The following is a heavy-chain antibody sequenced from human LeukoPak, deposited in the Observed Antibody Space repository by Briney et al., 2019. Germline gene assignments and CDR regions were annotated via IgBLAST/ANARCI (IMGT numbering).Heavy chain of an antibody. CDR1: GGSISSGDYY. CDR2: IYYSGST. V-gene: IGHV4-30-4*01. CDR3: ARVSRRVTAPRAVPFDL. D-gene: IGHD3-16*01. Sequence: PSETLSLTCTVSGGSISSGDYYWIWIRQPPGKGLEWFGYIYYSGSTYYNPSLKSRVTISVDTSKNQFSLKLSSVTAADTAVYYCARVSRRVTAPRAVPFDLWGRGTLVTVSS. J-gene: IGHJ2*01.